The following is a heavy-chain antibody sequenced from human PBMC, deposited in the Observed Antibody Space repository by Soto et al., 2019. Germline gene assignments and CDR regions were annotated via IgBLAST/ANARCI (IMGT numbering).Heavy chain of an antibody. CDR3: ARGYDFWSGSYYMDV. D-gene: IGHD3-3*01. CDR2: INPSGGST. Sequence: QVQLVQSEAEVKKPGASVKVSCKASGYTFTSYYMRWVRQAPGQGLEWMGIINPSGGSTSYAQKFQGRVTMTRDTSTSTVYMELSSLRSEDTALYYCARGYDFWSGSYYMDVWGKGTTVTVSS. V-gene: IGHV1-46*03. CDR1: GYTFTSYY. J-gene: IGHJ6*03.